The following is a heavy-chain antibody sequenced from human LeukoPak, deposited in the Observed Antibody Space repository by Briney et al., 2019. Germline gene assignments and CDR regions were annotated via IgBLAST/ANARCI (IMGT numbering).Heavy chain of an antibody. J-gene: IGHJ4*02. V-gene: IGHV3-30-3*01. CDR3: ARDKLVTIFDY. Sequence: GRSLRLSCAASGFTFISYAMHWVRQAPGKGLEWVAVISYDGSNKYYADSVKGRFTISRDNSKNTLYLQMNSLRAEDTAVYYCARDKLVTIFDYWGQGTLVTVSS. D-gene: IGHD3-9*01. CDR2: ISYDGSNK. CDR1: GFTFISYA.